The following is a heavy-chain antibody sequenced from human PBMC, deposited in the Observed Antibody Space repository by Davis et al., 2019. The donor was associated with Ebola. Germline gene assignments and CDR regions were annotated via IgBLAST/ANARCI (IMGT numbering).Heavy chain of an antibody. J-gene: IGHJ4*02. CDR2: INGGGSVT. V-gene: IGHV3-21*04. CDR3: ARRADY. Sequence: GESLKISCAASGFTFSSYSMNWVRQAPGKGLECVSGINGGGSVTYYADSVKGRFTISRDNAKNSLYLQMNSLRAEDTAVYYCARRADYWGQGTLVTVSS. CDR1: GFTFSSYS.